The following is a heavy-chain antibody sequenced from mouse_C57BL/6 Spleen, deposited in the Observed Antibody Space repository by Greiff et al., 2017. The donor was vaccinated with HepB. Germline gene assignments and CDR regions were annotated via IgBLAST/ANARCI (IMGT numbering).Heavy chain of an antibody. J-gene: IGHJ2*01. CDR2: IYPGSGST. V-gene: IGHV1-55*01. Sequence: QVQLKQPGAELVKPGASVKMSCKASGYTFTSYWITWVKQRPGQGLEWIGDIYPGSGSTNYNEKFKSKATLTVDTSSSTAYMQLSSLTSEDSAVYYCARSGRLRRGDFDYWGQGTTLTVSS. CDR3: ARSGRLRRGDFDY. CDR1: GYTFTSYW. D-gene: IGHD2-4*01.